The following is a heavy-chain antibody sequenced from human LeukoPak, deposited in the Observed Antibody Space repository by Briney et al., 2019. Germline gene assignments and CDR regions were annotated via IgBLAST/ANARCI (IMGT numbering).Heavy chain of an antibody. CDR2: MWYDGSNE. Sequence: GGSLRLSCAASGFXFNTYGIHWVRQAQGKGPEWVALMWYDGSNENYADSVKGRFTISRDNSRHTLYLQMNSLRGEDTAVYYCARGGLTIAEATTSWYLDYWGQGTLVTVSS. J-gene: IGHJ4*02. CDR3: ARGGLTIAEATTSWYLDY. CDR1: GFXFNTYG. V-gene: IGHV3-33*01. D-gene: IGHD1-26*01.